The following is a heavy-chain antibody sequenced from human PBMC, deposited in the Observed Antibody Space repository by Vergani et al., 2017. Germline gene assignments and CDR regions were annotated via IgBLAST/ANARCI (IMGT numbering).Heavy chain of an antibody. CDR2: IFSNDEK. D-gene: IGHD3-10*01. CDR3: ARIMPLWFGESKYYFDY. CDR1: GFSLSNARMG. V-gene: IGHV2-26*01. J-gene: IGHJ4*02. Sequence: QVTLKESGPVLVKPTETLTLTCTVSGFSLSNARMGVSWIRQPPGKALEWLAHIFSNDEKSYSTSLKSRLTISKDTSKSQVVLTMTNMDPVDTATYYCARIMPLWFGESKYYFDYWGQGTLVTVSS.